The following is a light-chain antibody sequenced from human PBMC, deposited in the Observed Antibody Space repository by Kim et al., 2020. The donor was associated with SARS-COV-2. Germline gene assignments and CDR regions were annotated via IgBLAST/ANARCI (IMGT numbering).Light chain of an antibody. Sequence: SVALGQTARIPGGGKNIRSKYVHWYKQKPGQAPVLVIYRDSNRPSGIPERFSGSNSGNTATLTISRAQAEDEADYYCQVWDSSFYVFGTGTKVTVL. CDR1: NIRSKY. CDR3: QVWDSSFYV. CDR2: RDS. V-gene: IGLV3-9*01. J-gene: IGLJ1*01.